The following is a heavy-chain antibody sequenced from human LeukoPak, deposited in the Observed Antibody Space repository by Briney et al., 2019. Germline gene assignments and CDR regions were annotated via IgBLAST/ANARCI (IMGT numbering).Heavy chain of an antibody. CDR1: GFTFSSYE. Sequence: GGSLRLSCAASGFTFSSYEMNWVRQAPGKGLEWLGRIRSKTDGGTTDYTAPVKGRFTISRDDSKDTLYLQMGSLKTEDTAVYYCTTHSYSSAWYWGQGTLVTVSS. J-gene: IGHJ4*02. CDR2: IRSKTDGGTT. CDR3: TTHSYSSAWY. V-gene: IGHV3-15*01. D-gene: IGHD6-19*01.